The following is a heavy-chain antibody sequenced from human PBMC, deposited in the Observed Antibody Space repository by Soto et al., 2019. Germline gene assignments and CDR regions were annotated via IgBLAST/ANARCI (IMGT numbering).Heavy chain of an antibody. D-gene: IGHD3-16*01. CDR1: GFTFSGYA. CDR2: MGGSGDSR. CDR3: AKDGGDGYHRLD. Sequence: EVQLVESGGGLVQPGGSLRLSCAASGFTFSGYAMTWVRQAPGKGLEWVSTMGGSGDSRGYAVSVKGRFTISRDNSKNTLYLQMNSLRAEDTAVYYCAKDGGDGYHRLDWGQGTLVTVSS. J-gene: IGHJ4*02. V-gene: IGHV3-23*04.